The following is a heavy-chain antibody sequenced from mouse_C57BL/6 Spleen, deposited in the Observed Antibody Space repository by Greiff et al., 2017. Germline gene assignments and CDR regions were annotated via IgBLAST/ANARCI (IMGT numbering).Heavy chain of an antibody. CDR1: GYTFTSYG. V-gene: IGHV1-81*01. Sequence: QVQLQQSGAELARPGASVKLSCKASGYTFTSYGISWVKQRTGQGLEWIGEIYPRSGNTYYNEKFKGKATLTADKSSSTAYMELRSLTSEDSAVYFCAEATVVVEYWGQGTTLTVSS. CDR3: AEATVVVEY. D-gene: IGHD1-1*01. CDR2: IYPRSGNT. J-gene: IGHJ2*01.